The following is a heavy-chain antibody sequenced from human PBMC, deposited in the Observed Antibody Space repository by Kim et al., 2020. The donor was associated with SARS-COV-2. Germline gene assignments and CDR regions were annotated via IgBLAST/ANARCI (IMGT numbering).Heavy chain of an antibody. CDR1: GFAFSTYS. J-gene: IGHJ4*02. CDR2: ISSSSTI. D-gene: IGHD6-19*01. CDR3: ARVGRSGWTDDY. Sequence: GGSLRLSCAASGFAFSTYSINWVRQAPGKGLEWLSYISSSSTIYYADSVRGRLTISRDNAENSVYLQMNSLGDEDTAVYYCARVGRSGWTDDYWGQGTLVTVSS. V-gene: IGHV3-48*02.